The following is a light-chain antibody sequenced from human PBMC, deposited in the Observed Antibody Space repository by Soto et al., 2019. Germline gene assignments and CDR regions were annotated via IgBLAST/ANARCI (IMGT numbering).Light chain of an antibody. CDR2: DAS. CDR3: QHYTLSSGP. CDR1: QDIVTY. J-gene: IGKJ4*02. V-gene: IGKV1-5*01. Sequence: IHMTQSPSTVSASVGESVTISCRASQDIVTYLAWYQQKPGKAPKLLIFDASTLQSGVSPRFRGSGSGSDFSLTISNPQPDDVGVYFCQHYTLSSGPFGGGTRVET.